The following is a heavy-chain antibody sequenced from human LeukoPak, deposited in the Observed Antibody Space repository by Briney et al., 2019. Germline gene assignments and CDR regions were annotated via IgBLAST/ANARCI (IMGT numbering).Heavy chain of an antibody. CDR3: ARELFYGDSYDY. V-gene: IGHV3-74*01. Sequence: GGSLRLSCAASGFTFTSHWMHWARQAPGKGLVWVSRIDNDGSDTTYADSVKGRLTISRDNAKNTLYLQMNSLRAEDTAVYYCARELFYGDSYDYWGQGTLVTVSS. CDR1: GFTFTSHW. D-gene: IGHD4-17*01. J-gene: IGHJ4*02. CDR2: IDNDGSDT.